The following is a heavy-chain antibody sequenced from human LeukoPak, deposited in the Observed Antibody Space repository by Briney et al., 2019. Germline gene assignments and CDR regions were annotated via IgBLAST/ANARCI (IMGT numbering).Heavy chain of an antibody. CDR3: ASATTYYDFWSGYYSYYYYGMDV. V-gene: IGHV1-8*01. D-gene: IGHD3-3*01. CDR1: GYTFTSYD. J-gene: IGHJ6*02. Sequence: ASVKVSCKASGYTFTSYDINWVRQATGQGLEWMGWMNPNSGNTGYAQKFQGRVTKTRNTSISTAYMELSSLRSEDTAVYYCASATTYYDFWSGYYSYYYYGMDVWGQGTTVTVSS. CDR2: MNPNSGNT.